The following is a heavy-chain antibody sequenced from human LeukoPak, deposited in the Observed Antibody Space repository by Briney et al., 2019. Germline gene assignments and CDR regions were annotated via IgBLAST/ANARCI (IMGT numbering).Heavy chain of an antibody. CDR1: GGSISSSSYY. CDR2: IYYSGST. CDR3: ARVSPNGDYGYDAFDI. J-gene: IGHJ3*02. V-gene: IGHV4-39*07. D-gene: IGHD4-17*01. Sequence: SETLSLTCTVSGGSISSSSYYWGRIRQPPGKGLEWIGSIYYSGSTYYNPSLKSRVTISVDTSKNQFSLKLSSVTAADTAVHYCARVSPNGDYGYDAFDIWGQGTMVTVSS.